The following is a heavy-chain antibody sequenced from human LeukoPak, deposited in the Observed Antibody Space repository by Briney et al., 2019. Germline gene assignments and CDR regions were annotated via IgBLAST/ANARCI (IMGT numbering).Heavy chain of an antibody. CDR1: GGTFSSYA. CDR2: IIPIFGTA. Sequence: SVKGSCKASGGTFSSYAISWVRQAPGQGLEWMGRIIPIFGTANYAQKFQGRVTITTDESTSTAYMELSSLRSEDTAVYYCASGLYTIGIAAAAAGFFDYWGQGTLVTVSS. V-gene: IGHV1-69*05. CDR3: ASGLYTIGIAAAAAGFFDY. J-gene: IGHJ4*02. D-gene: IGHD6-13*01.